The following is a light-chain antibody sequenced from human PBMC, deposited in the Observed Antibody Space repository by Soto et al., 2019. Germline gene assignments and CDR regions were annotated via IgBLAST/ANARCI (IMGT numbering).Light chain of an antibody. CDR1: QSISSL. J-gene: IGKJ4*01. CDR2: ASS. V-gene: IGKV1-39*01. CDR3: QQSYYTPLT. Sequence: IQMNQSPSSLCESXGDRVTINCQASQSISSLLNWYQQKPGKAPKCXXDASSSWQRGGPSRFSGSGSVTDFTRTISSLQPEDFATYYGQQSYYTPLTFGGGTKVDIK.